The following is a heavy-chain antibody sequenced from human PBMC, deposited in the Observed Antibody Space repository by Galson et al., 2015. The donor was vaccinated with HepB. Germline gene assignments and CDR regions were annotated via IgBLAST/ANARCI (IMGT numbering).Heavy chain of an antibody. CDR2: IKQDGSEK. J-gene: IGHJ2*01. CDR3: ARYYGSGSYSPPRYFDL. V-gene: IGHV3-7*01. CDR1: GFTFSSYW. Sequence: SLRLSCAASGFTFSSYWMSWVRQAPGKGLEWVANIKQDGSEKYYVDSVKGRFTISRDNAKNSLCLQMNSLRAEDTAVYYCARYYGSGSYSPPRYFDLWGRGTLVTVSS. D-gene: IGHD3-10*01.